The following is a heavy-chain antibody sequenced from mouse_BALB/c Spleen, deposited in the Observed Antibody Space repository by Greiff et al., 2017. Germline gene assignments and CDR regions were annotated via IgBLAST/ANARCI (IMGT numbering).Heavy chain of an antibody. CDR1: GFTFSSYA. CDR2: ISSGGSYT. D-gene: IGHD6-1*01. V-gene: IGHV5-9-1*01. Sequence: EVMLVESGGGLVKPGGSLKLSCAASGFTFSSYAMSWVRQTPEKRLEWVATISSGGSYTYYPDSVKGRFTISRDNAKNTLYLQMSSLRSEDTAMYYCARPRTLYYFDYWGQGTTLTVSS. CDR3: ARPRTLYYFDY. J-gene: IGHJ2*01.